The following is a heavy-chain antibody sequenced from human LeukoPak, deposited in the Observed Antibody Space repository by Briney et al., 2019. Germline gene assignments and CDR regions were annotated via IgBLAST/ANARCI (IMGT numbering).Heavy chain of an antibody. Sequence: PGGSLRLSCAASGFTFSSHAMIWVRQAPGKGLEWVSAISGSGGSTSYADSVKGRFTISRDNSKNTLYLQMNSLRAEDTAVYYCARGSSAGASLRHDYWGQGTLVTVSS. CDR2: ISGSGGST. CDR1: GFTFSSHA. V-gene: IGHV3-23*01. D-gene: IGHD1-26*01. J-gene: IGHJ4*02. CDR3: ARGSSAGASLRHDY.